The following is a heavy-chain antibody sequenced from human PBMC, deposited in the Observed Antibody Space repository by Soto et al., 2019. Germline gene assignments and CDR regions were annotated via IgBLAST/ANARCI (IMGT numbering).Heavy chain of an antibody. CDR1: GYTFTSYV. D-gene: IGHD6-19*01. J-gene: IGHJ4*02. V-gene: IGHV1-8*01. CDR2: MNPNSGNT. CDR3: ARGYGTYSSGCYTICY. Sequence: ASVQVSVKGSGYTFTSYVINWVRPATGQGLEWMGGMNPNSGNTGYAQKFQGRVTMTRNTSISTAYMELISLRSEDTAVYYCARGYGTYSSGCYTICYWGQGTLVTVSS.